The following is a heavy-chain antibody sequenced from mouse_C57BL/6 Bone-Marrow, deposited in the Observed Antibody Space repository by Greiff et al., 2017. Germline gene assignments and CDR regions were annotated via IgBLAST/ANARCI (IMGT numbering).Heavy chain of an antibody. CDR3: ARYGPY. CDR2: IYPRSGNT. J-gene: IGHJ3*01. V-gene: IGHV1-81*01. CDR1: GYTFTSSG. Sequence: VQLQQSGAELSRPGAAVKLSCKASGYTFTSSGVSWVKQRTGQGLEWIGEIYPRSGNTYYNEKFKGQATLTADKSSSTAYMELRSLTSEDSAVYFCARYGPYWRQADLVTVS. D-gene: IGHD1-1*02.